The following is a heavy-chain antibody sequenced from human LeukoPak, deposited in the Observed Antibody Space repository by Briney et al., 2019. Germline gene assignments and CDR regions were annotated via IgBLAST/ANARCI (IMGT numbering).Heavy chain of an antibody. CDR2: IYHSGST. D-gene: IGHD5-18*01. J-gene: IGHJ6*03. CDR1: GYSISSGYY. Sequence: SETLSLTCAVSGYSISSGYYWSWIRQPPGKGLEWIGSIYHSGSTYYNPSLKSRVTISVDTSKNQFSLKLSSVTAADTAVYYCAREGEYSYGYYYYYYMDVWGKGTTVTVSS. CDR3: AREGEYSYGYYYYYYMDV. V-gene: IGHV4-38-2*02.